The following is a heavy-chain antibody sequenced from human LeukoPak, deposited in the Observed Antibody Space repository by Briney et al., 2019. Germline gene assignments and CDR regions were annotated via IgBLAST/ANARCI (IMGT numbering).Heavy chain of an antibody. CDR2: IYSGGST. Sequence: PGGSLRLSCAASGFTISSNYMSWVRQAPGKGLEWVSVIYSGGSTYYADSVKGRFTISRDNSKNTLYLQMNSLRAEDTAVYYCAKDSTMVRGVITLAAFDIWGQGTMVTVSS. CDR1: GFTISSNY. J-gene: IGHJ3*02. CDR3: AKDSTMVRGVITLAAFDI. D-gene: IGHD3-10*01. V-gene: IGHV3-66*01.